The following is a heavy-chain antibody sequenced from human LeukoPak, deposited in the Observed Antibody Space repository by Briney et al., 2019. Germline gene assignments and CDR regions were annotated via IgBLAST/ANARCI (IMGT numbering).Heavy chain of an antibody. CDR3: ATKHYDILTGYIETYYYYGMDV. CDR2: IIPIFGTA. Sequence: SVKVSCKASGGTFSSYAISWVRQAPGQGLEWMGGIIPIFGTANYAQKFQGRVTITADESTSTAYMELSSPRSEDTAVYYCATKHYDILTGYIETYYYYGMDVWGQGTTVTVSS. V-gene: IGHV1-69*13. CDR1: GGTFSSYA. J-gene: IGHJ6*02. D-gene: IGHD3-9*01.